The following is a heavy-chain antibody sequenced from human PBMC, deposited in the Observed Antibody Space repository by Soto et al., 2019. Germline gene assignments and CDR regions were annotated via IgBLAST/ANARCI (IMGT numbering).Heavy chain of an antibody. V-gene: IGHV4-59*01. J-gene: IGHJ4*02. Sequence: SETLSLTCTVSDGSISSYYWSWIRQPPGKGLEWIGYMYFSGSTNYNPSLKSRVTMSVDTSKNQFSLKLSSVTAADTAVYYCARGPYGSGSYPDYWGQGTLVTVSS. D-gene: IGHD3-10*01. CDR3: ARGPYGSGSYPDY. CDR1: DGSISSYY. CDR2: MYFSGST.